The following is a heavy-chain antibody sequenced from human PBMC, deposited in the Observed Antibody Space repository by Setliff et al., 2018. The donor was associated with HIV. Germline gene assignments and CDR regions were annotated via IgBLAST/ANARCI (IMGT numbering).Heavy chain of an antibody. Sequence: PGGSLRLSCAVSGFSFSNYNMNWVRQAPGKGLEWISSISRDSRYIYYADSVKGRFTISRDNAKNSLYLQMNSLRAEDTAVYYCARDPASPDYYARFDYWGQGALVTVSS. CDR1: GFSFSNYN. CDR3: ARDPASPDYYARFDY. V-gene: IGHV3-21*01. D-gene: IGHD3-9*01. CDR2: ISRDSRYI. J-gene: IGHJ4*02.